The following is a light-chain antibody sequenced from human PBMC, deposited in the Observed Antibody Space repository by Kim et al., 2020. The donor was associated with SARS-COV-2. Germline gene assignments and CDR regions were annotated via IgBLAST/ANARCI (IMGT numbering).Light chain of an antibody. V-gene: IGKV1-5*03. J-gene: IGKJ2*01. Sequence: DIQMTQSPSTLSASVGDSVTITCRASQSISSLLAWYQQKPGNAPNLLIYKASSLESGVPSRFSGSGSGTEFTLTISSLQPDDFATYYCQEYNSYAYTFGQETKLEI. CDR3: QEYNSYAYT. CDR2: KAS. CDR1: QSISSL.